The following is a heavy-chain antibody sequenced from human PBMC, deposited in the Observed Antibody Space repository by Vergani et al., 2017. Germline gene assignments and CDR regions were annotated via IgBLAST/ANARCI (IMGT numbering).Heavy chain of an antibody. CDR2: ISGSGGST. J-gene: IGHJ6*03. V-gene: IGHV3-23*04. D-gene: IGHD2-2*02. CDR1: GFTFSSYA. CDR3: AKDQVETGCSSTSCYTEVWYYYYYMDV. Sequence: EVQLVESGGGLVQPGRSLRLSCAASGFTFSSYAMSWVRQAPGKGLEWVSAISGSGGSTYYADSVKGRFTISRDNAKNSLYLQMNSLRAEDTAVYYCAKDQVETGCSSTSCYTEVWYYYYYMDVWGKGTTVTVSS.